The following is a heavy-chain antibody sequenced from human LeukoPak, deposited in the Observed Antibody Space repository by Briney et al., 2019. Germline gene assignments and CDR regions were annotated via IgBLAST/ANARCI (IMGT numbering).Heavy chain of an antibody. CDR1: GGTFSSYA. J-gene: IGHJ6*04. Sequence: SVKVSCKASGGTFSSYAISWVRQAPRQGLEWMGGIIPIFGTANYAQKFQGRVTITADKSTSTAYMELSSLRSEDTAVYYCARDPTYYYGSGRSPYGMDVWGKGTTVTVSS. CDR3: ARDPTYYYGSGRSPYGMDV. D-gene: IGHD3-10*01. V-gene: IGHV1-69*06. CDR2: IIPIFGTA.